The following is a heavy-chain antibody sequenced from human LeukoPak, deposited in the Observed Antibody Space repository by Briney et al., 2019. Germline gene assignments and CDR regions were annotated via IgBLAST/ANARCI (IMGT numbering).Heavy chain of an antibody. CDR2: IIPIFGTA. CDR1: GGTFSSYA. Sequence: SVKVSCKASGGTFSSYAISWVRQAPGQGLEWMGGIIPIFGTANYAQKFQGGVTITADESTSTAYMELSSLRSEDTAVYYCARSQGYYYGSGSYNYWGQGTLVTVSS. J-gene: IGHJ4*02. D-gene: IGHD3-10*01. V-gene: IGHV1-69*01. CDR3: ARSQGYYYGSGSYNY.